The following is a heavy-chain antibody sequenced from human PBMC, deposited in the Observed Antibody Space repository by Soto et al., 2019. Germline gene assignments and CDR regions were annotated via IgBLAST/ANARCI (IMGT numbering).Heavy chain of an antibody. CDR3: AREGDGRPARDYYYGMDV. CDR1: GFTLRGYA. Sequence: QVQLVESGGGVVQPGRSLSLSCAASGFTLRGYAMHWVRRAPGKGLEWVALISYDGTKIYYADSVKGRFTISRDNSKNTLNLQMNSLRGEDTAVYYCAREGDGRPARDYYYGMDVWGQGTTVTVSS. D-gene: IGHD1-26*01. V-gene: IGHV3-30-3*01. CDR2: ISYDGTKI. J-gene: IGHJ6*02.